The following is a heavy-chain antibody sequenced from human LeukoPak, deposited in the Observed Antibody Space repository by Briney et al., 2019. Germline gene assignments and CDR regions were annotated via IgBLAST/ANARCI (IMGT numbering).Heavy chain of an antibody. CDR2: IYYHENT. CDR3: ARRAYSAAYWKHFDY. D-gene: IGHD1-1*01. CDR1: GGSISCSSDY. V-gene: IGHV4-39*01. J-gene: IGHJ4*02. Sequence: SETLSLTCTVSGGSISCSSDYWGWIRQAPGKGLGWIGSIYYHENTYYNSSLKSRVTISVDTSKNQFSLKLNSVTAADTAVYFCARRAYSAAYWKHFDYWGQGTLVTVSS.